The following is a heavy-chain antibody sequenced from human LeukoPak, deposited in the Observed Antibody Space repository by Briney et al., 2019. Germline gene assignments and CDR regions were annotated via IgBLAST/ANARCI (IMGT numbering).Heavy chain of an antibody. D-gene: IGHD1-26*01. CDR2: IYSGGNT. CDR3: ARGGRAGWSGSYEDSFDI. CDR1: GFSVSNNY. J-gene: IGHJ3*02. Sequence: GGSLRLSCAVSGFSVSNNYMSWVRRAPGKGLEWVSVIYSGGNTYYADSVKGRFTISRDNSKNTLFLQMDSLRADDTAVYYCARGGRAGWSGSYEDSFDIWGQGTMVTVSS. V-gene: IGHV3-53*01.